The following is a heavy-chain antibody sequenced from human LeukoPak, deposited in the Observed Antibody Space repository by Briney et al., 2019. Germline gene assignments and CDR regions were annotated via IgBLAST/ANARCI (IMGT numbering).Heavy chain of an antibody. V-gene: IGHV1-18*04. CDR2: ISAYNGHT. Sequence: GASVKVSCKASGYTFTGYYMHWVRQAPGQGLEWMGWISAYNGHTNYAQKLQGRVTITTDTSTSTAYMELRSLISDDTAVYYCARGGRWELPRPYAFDIWGQGTTVTVSS. D-gene: IGHD1-26*01. J-gene: IGHJ3*02. CDR1: GYTFTGYY. CDR3: ARGGRWELPRPYAFDI.